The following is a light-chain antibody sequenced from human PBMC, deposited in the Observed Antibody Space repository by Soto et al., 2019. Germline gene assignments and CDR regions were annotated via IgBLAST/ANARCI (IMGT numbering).Light chain of an antibody. CDR2: GAS. CDR3: QQSYSTPTIN. J-gene: IGKJ5*01. V-gene: IGKV3-20*01. Sequence: IVLTHSPGTLSFSPLEIATLSFSSSQSVGSGYLAWCQQKPGQAPRLLIYGASIRATGIPDRFTGSGSGTHCTLTISSLQPEDFATYYCQQSYSTPTINFGQGTRLEIK. CDR1: QSVGSGY.